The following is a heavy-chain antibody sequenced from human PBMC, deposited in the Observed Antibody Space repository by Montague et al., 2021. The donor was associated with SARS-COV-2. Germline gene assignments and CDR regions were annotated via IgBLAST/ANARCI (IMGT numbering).Heavy chain of an antibody. J-gene: IGHJ3*02. CDR3: ARGRYFHWLLFALNDAFDI. CDR2: IDHSGST. D-gene: IGHD3-9*01. CDR1: GGSFSGYY. Sequence: SETLSLTCAVYGGSFSGYYWSWIRQPPGKGLEWIGEIDHSGSTNYNPPLKSRVTISLDTSKNQFSLRLNSVTAADTAVYYCARGRYFHWLLFALNDAFDIWGQGTMVTVSS. V-gene: IGHV4-34*01.